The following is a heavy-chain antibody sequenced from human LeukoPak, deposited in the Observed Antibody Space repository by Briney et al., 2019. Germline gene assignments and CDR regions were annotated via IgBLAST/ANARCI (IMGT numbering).Heavy chain of an antibody. D-gene: IGHD6-6*01. J-gene: IGHJ4*02. CDR1: GYTFTGYY. CDR2: INPNSGGT. Sequence: ASVRVSCKASGYTFTGYYMHWVRQAPGQGLEWMGWINPNSGGTNYAQKFQGRVTMTRDTSISTAYMELCRLRSDDTAVYYCAREGSSSSGLFDSWGQGTLVTVSS. CDR3: AREGSSSSGLFDS. V-gene: IGHV1-2*02.